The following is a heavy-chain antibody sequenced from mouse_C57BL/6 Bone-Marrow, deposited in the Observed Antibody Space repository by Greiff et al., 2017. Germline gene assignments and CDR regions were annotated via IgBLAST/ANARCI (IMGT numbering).Heavy chain of an antibody. V-gene: IGHV1-82*01. J-gene: IGHJ2*01. Sequence: QVQLQQSGPELVQPGASVKISCKASGYAFSSSWMNWVKQRPGKGLEWIGRIYPGDGDTNYNGKFKGKATLTADKSSSTAYMQLSSLTSEDSAVYFCARSGWLLFDYWGQGTTLTVSS. CDR3: ARSGWLLFDY. CDR2: IYPGDGDT. CDR1: GYAFSSSW. D-gene: IGHD2-3*01.